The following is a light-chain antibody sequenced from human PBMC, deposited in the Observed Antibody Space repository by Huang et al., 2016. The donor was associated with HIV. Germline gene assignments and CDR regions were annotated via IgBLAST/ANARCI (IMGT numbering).Light chain of an antibody. CDR2: LAT. CDR1: QTVLYSLNKKNY. V-gene: IGKV4-1*01. CDR3: LQYYSVPQT. J-gene: IGKJ1*01. Sequence: DIVMTQSPDSLAVSPGERATINCKSSQTVLYSLNKKNYLAWFQQKPGRPPKLLIYLATTRESGVPDRFSGSCSGTACTLTINNLQAEDLAVYFCLQYYSVPQTFGHGTKVEIK.